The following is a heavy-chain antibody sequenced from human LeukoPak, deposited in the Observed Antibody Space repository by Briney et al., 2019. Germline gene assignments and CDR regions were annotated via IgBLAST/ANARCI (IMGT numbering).Heavy chain of an antibody. J-gene: IGHJ6*03. CDR1: GYSLTNYW. D-gene: IGHD6-19*01. Sequence: GESLKISCKGSGYSLTNYWIGWGRQMPGKGLEGVGINYPGDSDTRYSTSFQGQVTISADKSISPAYLPWSSLKASDTAMYYCATHSVLTPGIAVAGTIYYYYMDVWGKGTTVTVSS. V-gene: IGHV5-51*01. CDR2: NYPGDSDT. CDR3: ATHSVLTPGIAVAGTIYYYYMDV.